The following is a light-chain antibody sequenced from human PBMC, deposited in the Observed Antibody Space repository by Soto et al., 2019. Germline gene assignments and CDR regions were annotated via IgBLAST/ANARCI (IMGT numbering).Light chain of an antibody. CDR1: PGIDNY. V-gene: IGKV1-27*01. J-gene: IGKJ1*01. CDR3: QRYYNAPGT. Sequence: DIQMTQSPSSLSASVGDRVTITCRASPGIDNYLAWYQQKPGGVPKLLIYAASTLRSGVPSRFSGGGSGTDFTLTISSLQPEDVATYYCQRYYNAPGTFGQGTKVESK. CDR2: AAS.